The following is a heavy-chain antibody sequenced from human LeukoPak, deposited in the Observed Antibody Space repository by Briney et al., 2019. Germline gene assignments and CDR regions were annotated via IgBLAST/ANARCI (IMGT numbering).Heavy chain of an antibody. CDR1: GGSFSGYY. V-gene: IGHV4-34*01. D-gene: IGHD6-6*01. CDR2: INHSGST. J-gene: IGHJ6*02. Sequence: PSETLSLTCAVYGGSFSGYYWSWIRQPPGKGLEWIGEINHSGSTNYNPSLKSRVTISVDTSKNQFSLKLSSVTAADTAVYYCAIGRIAARTRELGFYYGMDVWGQGTTVTVSS. CDR3: AIGRIAARTRELGFYYGMDV.